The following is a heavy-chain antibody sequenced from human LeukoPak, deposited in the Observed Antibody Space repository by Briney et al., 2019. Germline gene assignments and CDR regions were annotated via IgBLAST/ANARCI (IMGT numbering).Heavy chain of an antibody. CDR2: ISSSSSTI. CDR3: ARRVRERTQKDSSSSYYYYMDV. Sequence: GGSLRLSCAASGFTFSSYSMNWVRQAPGKGLEWVSCISSSSSTIYYADSVKGRFTISRDNAKNSLYLQMNSLRAEDTAVYYCARRVRERTQKDSSSSYYYYMDVWGKGTTVTVSS. D-gene: IGHD6-6*01. J-gene: IGHJ6*03. CDR1: GFTFSSYS. V-gene: IGHV3-48*01.